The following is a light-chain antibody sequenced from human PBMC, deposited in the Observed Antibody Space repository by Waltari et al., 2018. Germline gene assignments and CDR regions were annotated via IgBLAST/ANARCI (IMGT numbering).Light chain of an antibody. CDR1: QSVSSNY. CDR2: DAS. Sequence: EIVLTQYPGTLSLSPGERASLSCRASQSVSSNYLAWYQQKPGQTPRLLIYDASSRATGIPDRFSGSGSGTDFTLTISRLEPEDFAVFYCQQYATSPLTFGGGTKVEIK. CDR3: QQYATSPLT. J-gene: IGKJ4*01. V-gene: IGKV3-20*01.